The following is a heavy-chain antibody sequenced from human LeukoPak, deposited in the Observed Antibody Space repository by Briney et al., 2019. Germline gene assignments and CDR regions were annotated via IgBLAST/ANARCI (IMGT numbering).Heavy chain of an antibody. CDR2: IYYSGST. CDR1: GGSISSGGYY. J-gene: IGHJ4*02. D-gene: IGHD3-22*01. V-gene: IGHV4-31*03. CDR3: ARGNYYDSSGYWNDY. Sequence: SETLSLTCTVSGGSISSGGYYWSWIRQHPGKGLEWIGYIYYSGSTYYNPSLKSRVTISVDTSKNQFSLKLSSVTAADTAVYYCARGNYYDSSGYWNDYWGQGTLVTVSS.